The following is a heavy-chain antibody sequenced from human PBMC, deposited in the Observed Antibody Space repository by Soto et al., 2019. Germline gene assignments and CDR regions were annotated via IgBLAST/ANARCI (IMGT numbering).Heavy chain of an antibody. CDR2: INPSRFTT. J-gene: IGHJ4*02. CDR1: GYTFTSFY. Sequence: ASVKVSCKASGYTFTSFYVHWVRQAPGQGLEWMGLINPSRFTTTYAQKFQGRVTMTRDTSTSTVYMELSSLRSEDTAVYYCAGDRSVPFDYWGQGTLVTVSS. V-gene: IGHV1-46*01. CDR3: AGDRSVPFDY. D-gene: IGHD1-1*01.